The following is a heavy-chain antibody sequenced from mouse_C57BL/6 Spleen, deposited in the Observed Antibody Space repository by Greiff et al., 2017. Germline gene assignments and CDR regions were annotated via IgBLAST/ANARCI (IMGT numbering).Heavy chain of an antibody. J-gene: IGHJ3*01. CDR2: FYPGSGSI. D-gene: IGHD2-5*01. V-gene: IGHV1-62-2*01. CDR1: GYTFTEYT. Sequence: VMLVESGAELVKPGASVKLSCKASGYTFTEYTIHWVKQRSGQGLAWIGWFYPGSGSIKYNEKFKDKATLTADKSSSTVYMELSRLTSEDSAVYFCARHEDREYSNYSWFAYWGQGTLVTVSA. CDR3: ARHEDREYSNYSWFAY.